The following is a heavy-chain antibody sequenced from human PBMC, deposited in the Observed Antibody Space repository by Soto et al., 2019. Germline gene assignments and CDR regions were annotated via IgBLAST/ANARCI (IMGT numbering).Heavy chain of an antibody. CDR3: AAELTSGTDHYYHYGMVV. V-gene: IGHV1-58*01. J-gene: IGHJ6*02. CDR1: GFTFTSSA. CDR2: IVVGSGNT. Sequence: ASVKVSCKASGFTFTSSAVQWVRQARGQRLEWIGWIVVGSGNTNYAQKFQERVTITRDMSTSTAYMELSSLRSEDTAVYYCAAELTSGTDHYYHYGMVVWCQGTTVTVS. D-gene: IGHD1-1*01.